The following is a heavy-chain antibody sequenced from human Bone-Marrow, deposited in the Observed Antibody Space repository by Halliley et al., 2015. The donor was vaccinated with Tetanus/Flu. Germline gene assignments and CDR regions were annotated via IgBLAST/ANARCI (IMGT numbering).Heavy chain of an antibody. J-gene: IGHJ5*02. V-gene: IGHV3-7*04. CDR3: VRDGVGGWHFDP. Sequence: LEWVANINRDGSVTYYVDSVKGRFTISRDNAENSLFLQMNSLKVGDTAVYYCVRDGVGGWHFDPWGQGTLVTVSS. D-gene: IGHD6-19*01. CDR2: INRDGSVT.